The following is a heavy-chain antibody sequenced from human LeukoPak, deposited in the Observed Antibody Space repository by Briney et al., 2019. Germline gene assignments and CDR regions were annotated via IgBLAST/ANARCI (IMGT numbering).Heavy chain of an antibody. J-gene: IGHJ6*02. D-gene: IGHD5/OR15-5a*01. V-gene: IGHV4-39*07. Sequence: SETLSLTCTVSGGSISSSSYYWGWIRQPPGKGLEWIGSIYYSGSTYYNPSLKSRVTISVDTSKNQFSLKLSSVTAADTAVYYCARFPHTLRSGYYYGMDVWGQGTTVTVSS. CDR1: GGSISSSSYY. CDR2: IYYSGST. CDR3: ARFPHTLRSGYYYGMDV.